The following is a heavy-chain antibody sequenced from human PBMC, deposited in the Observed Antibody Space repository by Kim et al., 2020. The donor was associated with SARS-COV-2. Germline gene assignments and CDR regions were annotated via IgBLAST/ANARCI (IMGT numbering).Heavy chain of an antibody. J-gene: IGHJ4*02. D-gene: IGHD1-26*01. V-gene: IGHV3-66*01. CDR2: T. Sequence: TYYADSGKGRFTISRDNSKNTLYLQMNSLRAEDTAVYYCARDSGSCPLGYWGQGTLVTVSS. CDR3: ARDSGSCPLGY.